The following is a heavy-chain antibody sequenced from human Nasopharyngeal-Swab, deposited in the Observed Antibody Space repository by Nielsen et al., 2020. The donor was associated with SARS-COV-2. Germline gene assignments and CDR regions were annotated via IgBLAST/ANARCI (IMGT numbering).Heavy chain of an antibody. CDR2: ISAYNGKT. D-gene: IGHD2-2*01. J-gene: IGHJ4*02. CDR3: SREMPSSSPDY. V-gene: IGHV1-18*01. CDR1: GYTFTNYC. Sequence: ASVKVSCKASGYTFTNYCISWVRQAPAQGLEWMGWISAYNGKTNYAQNLQGRVTMTTDTSTSTAYMELRSLTSDDTAVYYCSREMPSSSPDYWGQGTLVTVSS.